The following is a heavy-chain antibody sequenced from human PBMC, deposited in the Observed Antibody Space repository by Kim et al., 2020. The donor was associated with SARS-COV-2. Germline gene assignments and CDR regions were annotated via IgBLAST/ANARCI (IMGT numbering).Heavy chain of an antibody. Sequence: ADSVKGRFTISRDNSKNTLYLQMNSLRAEDTAVYYCARDRIAVAGFGFDYWGQGTLVTVSS. J-gene: IGHJ4*02. CDR3: ARDRIAVAGFGFDY. D-gene: IGHD6-19*01. V-gene: IGHV3-33*01.